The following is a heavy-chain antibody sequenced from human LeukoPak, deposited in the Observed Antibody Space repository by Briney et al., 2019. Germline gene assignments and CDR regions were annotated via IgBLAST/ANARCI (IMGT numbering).Heavy chain of an antibody. CDR2: IWYDGSNK. D-gene: IGHD6-13*01. Sequence: GGSLRLSCAASGFTFTNAWMTWVRQAPGKGLEWVAVIWYDGSNKYYADSVKGRFTISRDNSKNTLYLQMNSLRAEDTAVYYCARDRTTIAAAETDFWGQGTLVTVSS. V-gene: IGHV3-33*08. CDR3: ARDRTTIAAAETDF. J-gene: IGHJ4*02. CDR1: GFTFTNAW.